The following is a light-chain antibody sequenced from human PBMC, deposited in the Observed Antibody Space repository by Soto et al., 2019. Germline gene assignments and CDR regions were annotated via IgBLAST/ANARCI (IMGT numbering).Light chain of an antibody. CDR1: DSNIGASYD. CDR2: ETD. J-gene: IGLJ2*01. CDR3: QPYGSGRRVV. Sequence: QSVLTQPRSISGAPGQRVTITCTGCDSNIGASYDVNWYQHRPGAAPNLLFYETDNRPSGVPDRFSASRSGASASLAIDKLQTGDEGDYYCQPYGSGRRVVFGGGTKLTVL. V-gene: IGLV1-40*01.